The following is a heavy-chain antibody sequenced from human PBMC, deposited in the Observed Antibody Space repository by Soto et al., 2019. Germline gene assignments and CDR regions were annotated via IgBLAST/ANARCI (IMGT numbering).Heavy chain of an antibody. D-gene: IGHD1-26*01. CDR1: GYTFTSYG. CDR3: AREQGIVTSVGWFDP. V-gene: IGHV1-18*01. Sequence: GASVKVSCKASGYTFTSYGISWVRQAPGQGLEWMGWISAYNGNTNYAQKLQGRVTMTTDTSTSTAYMELRSLGSDDTAVYYCAREQGIVTSVGWFDPWGQGTLVTV. J-gene: IGHJ5*02. CDR2: ISAYNGNT.